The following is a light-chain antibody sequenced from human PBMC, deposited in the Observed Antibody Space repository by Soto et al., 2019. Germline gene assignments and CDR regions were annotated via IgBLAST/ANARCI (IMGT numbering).Light chain of an antibody. V-gene: IGKV3-20*01. CDR3: QHYVSLPLT. CDR2: GAS. Sequence: EIVLTQSPGTLSLSPGERATLSCRASQSVSSSYLAWYQQKPGQAPRLLIYGASSRATGIPDRFSGSGSGTDFSLSISRLEPEDSAVYYCQHYVSLPLTFGGGTKVEIK. J-gene: IGKJ4*01. CDR1: QSVSSSY.